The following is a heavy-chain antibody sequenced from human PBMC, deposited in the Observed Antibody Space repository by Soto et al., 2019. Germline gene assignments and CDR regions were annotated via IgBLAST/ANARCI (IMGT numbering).Heavy chain of an antibody. CDR2: IIPIFGTA. J-gene: IGHJ2*01. D-gene: IGHD5-12*01. CDR1: GGTFSSYT. V-gene: IGHV1-69*12. CDR3: ARGNHRWLQLWYFDL. Sequence: QIQLEQSGAEVKKPGSSVTVSCKASGGTFSSYTISWVRQAPGQGLEWMGGIIPIFGTANYAQKFQGRVTITADESTSTAYMELSSLRFEDTAVYYCARGNHRWLQLWYFDLWGRGTLVTVSS.